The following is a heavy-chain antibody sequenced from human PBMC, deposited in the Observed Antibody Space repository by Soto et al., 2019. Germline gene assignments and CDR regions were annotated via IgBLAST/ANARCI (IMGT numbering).Heavy chain of an antibody. CDR2: IYYRGST. D-gene: IGHD4-17*01. J-gene: IGHJ4*02. Sequence: TXETLSLTCIVSGYSVSSGTYYWSWIRQPPGKGLEWIGYIYYRGSTNYNPSLKSRVTISIDTSRNQFSLKVSSVTAADTAVYYCARGLDYVGFDYWGQGPLVTVSS. V-gene: IGHV4-61*01. CDR1: GYSVSSGTYY. CDR3: ARGLDYVGFDY.